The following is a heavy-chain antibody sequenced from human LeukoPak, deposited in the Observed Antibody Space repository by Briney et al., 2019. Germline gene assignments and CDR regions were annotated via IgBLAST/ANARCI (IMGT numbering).Heavy chain of an antibody. CDR1: GGSISSYY. Sequence: SETLSLTCTVSGGSISSYYWSWIRQPPGKGLERIGYIYTSGSTNYNPSLKSRVTISVDTSKNQFSLKLSSVTAADTAVYYCARSIRGITMVRGPRRFYYYYMDVWGKGTTVTVSS. CDR3: ARSIRGITMVRGPRRFYYYYMDV. J-gene: IGHJ6*03. CDR2: IYTSGST. D-gene: IGHD3-10*01. V-gene: IGHV4-4*09.